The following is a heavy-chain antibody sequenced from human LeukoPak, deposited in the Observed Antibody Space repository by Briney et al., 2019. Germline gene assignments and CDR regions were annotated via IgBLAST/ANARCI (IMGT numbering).Heavy chain of an antibody. V-gene: IGHV4-31*03. CDR1: GGSISSDYSY. CDR3: ARIPLGPDGYNSR. CDR2: IYYSGST. Sequence: SETLSLTCTVSGGSISSDYSYWSWIRQHPGKGLEWIGYIYYSGSTYYNPSLKSRVTISVDTSKNQFSLKLSSVTAADTAVYYCARIPLGPDGYNSRWGQGALVTVSS. J-gene: IGHJ4*02. D-gene: IGHD5-24*01.